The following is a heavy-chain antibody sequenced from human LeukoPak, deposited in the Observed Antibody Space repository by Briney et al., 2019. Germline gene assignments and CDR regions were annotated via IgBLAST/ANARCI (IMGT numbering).Heavy chain of an antibody. CDR3: ARASITGYSSSWFDY. Sequence: PSETLSLTCAVYGGSFSGYYWSWIRQPPGKGLEWIGEINHSGSTNYNPSLKSRVTISVDTSKNQFSLKLSSVTAADTAVYYCARASITGYSSSWFDYWGQGTLVTVSS. V-gene: IGHV4-34*01. J-gene: IGHJ4*02. CDR1: GGSFSGYY. D-gene: IGHD6-13*01. CDR2: INHSGST.